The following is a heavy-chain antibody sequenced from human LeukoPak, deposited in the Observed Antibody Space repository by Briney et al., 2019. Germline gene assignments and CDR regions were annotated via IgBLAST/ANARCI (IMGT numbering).Heavy chain of an antibody. J-gene: IGHJ4*02. CDR1: GGSIIGWY. D-gene: IGHD6-19*01. CDR2: IDDIGNT. Sequence: SETLSLTCTVSGGSIIGWYWSWIRQPPGKGLEWIGNIDDIGNTNYNPSLKIRGTMSVDTPKNQVFLNLQSVTAADTAVYYCARETSLPGYAGGLGFNYWGQGTLVTVSS. V-gene: IGHV4-59*01. CDR3: ARETSLPGYAGGLGFNY.